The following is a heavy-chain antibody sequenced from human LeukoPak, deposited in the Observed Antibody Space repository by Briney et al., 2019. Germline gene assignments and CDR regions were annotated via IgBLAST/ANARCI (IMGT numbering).Heavy chain of an antibody. CDR1: GGSFSGYY. Sequence: SETLSLTCAVYGGSFSGYYWSWIRQPPGKGLEWIGEINHSGSTNYNPSLKSRATISVDTSKNQFSLKLSSVTAADTAVYYCASRGYSYGLRRDVDYWGQGTLVTVSS. CDR3: ASRGYSYGLRRDVDY. D-gene: IGHD5-18*01. CDR2: INHSGST. V-gene: IGHV4-34*01. J-gene: IGHJ4*02.